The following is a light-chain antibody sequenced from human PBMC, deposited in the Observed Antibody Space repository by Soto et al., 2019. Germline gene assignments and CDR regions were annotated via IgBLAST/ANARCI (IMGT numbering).Light chain of an antibody. CDR1: SSDVGGYNY. CDR3: SSYTSSSTRV. Sequence: QSVLNQPASVSGSPGQSITISCTGTSSDVGGYNYVSWYQQHPGKAPKLMTYDVSNRPSGVSNRFSGSKSGNTASLTISGLQAEDEADYYCSSYTSSSTRVFGTGTKVTVL. CDR2: DVS. J-gene: IGLJ1*01. V-gene: IGLV2-14*01.